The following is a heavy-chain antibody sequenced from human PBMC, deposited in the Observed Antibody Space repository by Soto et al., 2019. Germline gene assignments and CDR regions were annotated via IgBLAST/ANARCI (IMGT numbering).Heavy chain of an antibody. CDR2: ILDTGSA. CDR3: ARGFGNHDISRF. V-gene: IGHV4-34*01. D-gene: IGHD3-9*01. CDR1: GGSVSGHY. Sequence: PSETLSLTCAVYGGSVSGHYWAWVRQPPGKGLQWIGEILDTGSATYTPSLRSRATISVDTSRNQFSLKLTSVTAADTAVYFCARGFGNHDISRFWGQGSLVTVSS. J-gene: IGHJ4*02.